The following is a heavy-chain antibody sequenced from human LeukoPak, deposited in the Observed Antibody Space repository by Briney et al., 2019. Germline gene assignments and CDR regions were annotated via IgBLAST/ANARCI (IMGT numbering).Heavy chain of an antibody. J-gene: IGHJ4*02. V-gene: IGHV3-23*01. Sequence: QPGGSLRLSCAASGFTFSSHAMSWVRQAPGKGLEWVSAISDSGGSKFYADSVKGRLTISRDNSKNMLYLQMNSLRAEDKAIYYCAKRIQYSSSSAYFDYWGQGTLVTVSS. CDR3: AKRIQYSSSSAYFDY. CDR1: GFTFSSHA. CDR2: ISDSGGSK. D-gene: IGHD6-6*01.